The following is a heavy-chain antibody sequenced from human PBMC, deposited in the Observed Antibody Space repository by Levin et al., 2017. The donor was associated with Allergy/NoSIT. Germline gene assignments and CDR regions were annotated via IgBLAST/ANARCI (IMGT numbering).Heavy chain of an antibody. D-gene: IGHD2-2*01. Sequence: SETLSLTCAVSGGSISSGGYSWSWIRQPPGKGLEWIGYIYHSGSTYYNPSLKSRVTMSVDGSQNQFSLKLRSVTAADTAVYYCARDRGGVVPEYWGQGTLVTVSS. CDR1: GGSISSGGYS. V-gene: IGHV4-30-2*01. J-gene: IGHJ4*02. CDR2: IYHSGST. CDR3: ARDRGGVVPEY.